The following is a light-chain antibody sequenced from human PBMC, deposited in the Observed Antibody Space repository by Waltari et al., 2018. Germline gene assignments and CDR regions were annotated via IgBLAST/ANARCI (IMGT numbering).Light chain of an antibody. CDR2: AAS. Sequence: EILMTQSPGTLSVSPGETATLSCRASQSLSRNLAWYQPKPGQAPRLLIYAASTGATGIPARFSGSGSGTEFTLTISSLQSEDFAVYYCQQYSDWTPLTFGGGTKVEIK. V-gene: IGKV3-15*01. CDR1: QSLSRN. J-gene: IGKJ4*01. CDR3: QQYSDWTPLT.